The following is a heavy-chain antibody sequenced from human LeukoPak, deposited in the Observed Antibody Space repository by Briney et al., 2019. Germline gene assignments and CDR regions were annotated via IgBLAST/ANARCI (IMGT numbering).Heavy chain of an antibody. J-gene: IGHJ6*03. CDR2: IYHSGTT. V-gene: IGHV4-38-2*02. CDR1: GYSISSGYY. CDR3: ARFSIFGVVHSPADHYYYMDV. Sequence: SETLSLTCTVSGYSISSGYYWGWIRQPPGKGLEWIGEIYHSGTTNYNPSLESRVTISLDTSKNQFSLKLSSVTAADTAVYYCARFSIFGVVHSPADHYYYMDVWGKGTTVTVSS. D-gene: IGHD3-3*01.